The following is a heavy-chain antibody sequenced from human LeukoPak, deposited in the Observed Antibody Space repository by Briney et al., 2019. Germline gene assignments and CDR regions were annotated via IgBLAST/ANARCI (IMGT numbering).Heavy chain of an antibody. Sequence: SETLSLTCAVYGGSISSYYWSWIRQPPGKGLEWIGYIYYSGSTNYNPSLKSRVTISVDTSKKQISLNLSSVTAADTAVYYCARHTVGDGYNEKSGFDYWGQGTLVTVSS. V-gene: IGHV4-59*08. CDR1: GGSISSYY. J-gene: IGHJ4*02. CDR3: ARHTVGDGYNEKSGFDY. D-gene: IGHD5-24*01. CDR2: IYYSGST.